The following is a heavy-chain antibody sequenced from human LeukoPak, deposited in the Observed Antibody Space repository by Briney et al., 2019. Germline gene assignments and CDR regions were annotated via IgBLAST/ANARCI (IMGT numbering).Heavy chain of an antibody. V-gene: IGHV3-21*01. CDR2: ISSSSIYI. D-gene: IGHD3-22*01. J-gene: IGHJ3*02. Sequence: GGSLRLSCAPSGFTFSSYSMNWVRQAPADRQEWVSSISSSSIYIYYADSVKGRFTISRDNAKNSLYLQMNSLRAEDTAVYYCARDAPTMIVVVTHAFDIWGQGTMVTVSS. CDR3: ARDAPTMIVVVTHAFDI. CDR1: GFTFSSYS.